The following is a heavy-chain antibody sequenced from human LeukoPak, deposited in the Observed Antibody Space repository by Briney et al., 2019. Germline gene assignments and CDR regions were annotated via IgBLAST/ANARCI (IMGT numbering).Heavy chain of an antibody. D-gene: IGHD1-26*01. CDR3: ATTIRPSGSHWVY. V-gene: IGHV4-34*01. J-gene: IGHJ4*02. CDR1: GGSFSGYY. Sequence: SETLSLTCAVYGGSFSGYYWSWIRQPPGKGLEWIGEINHSGSTNYNPSLKSRVTISVDTSKTQFSLKLSSVTAADTAVYYCATTIRPSGSHWVYWGQGTLVTVSS. CDR2: INHSGST.